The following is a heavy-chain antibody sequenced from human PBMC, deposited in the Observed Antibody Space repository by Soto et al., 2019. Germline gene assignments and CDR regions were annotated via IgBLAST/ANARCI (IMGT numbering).Heavy chain of an antibody. D-gene: IGHD5-12*01. CDR1: GYSLTSYW. CDR3: ARRVRYGDYEYYFDY. J-gene: IGHJ4*02. CDR2: IYLGDSDT. V-gene: IGHV5-51*01. Sequence: PGESLKISCKASGYSLTSYWIGWVRQMPGKGLEWMGIIYLGDSDTRYSPSFEGQVTMSADKSIGTAYLQWSSLKASDSAMYFCARRVRYGDYEYYFDYWGQGTLVTVSS.